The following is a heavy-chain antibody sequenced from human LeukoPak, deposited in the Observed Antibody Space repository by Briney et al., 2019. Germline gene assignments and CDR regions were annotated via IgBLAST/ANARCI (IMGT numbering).Heavy chain of an antibody. CDR1: GYIFTNYG. CDR3: ARDGCSNGVCYPDY. D-gene: IGHD2-8*01. V-gene: IGHV1-18*01. CDR2: ISGDNGNT. J-gene: IGHJ4*02. Sequence: ASVKVSCKASGYIFTNYGISWVRQAPGQGLEWMGWISGDNGNTNYAQKLQGRVTMTTDTSTSTAYMELRSLRSDDTAIYYCARDGCSNGVCYPDYWGQGALVTVSS.